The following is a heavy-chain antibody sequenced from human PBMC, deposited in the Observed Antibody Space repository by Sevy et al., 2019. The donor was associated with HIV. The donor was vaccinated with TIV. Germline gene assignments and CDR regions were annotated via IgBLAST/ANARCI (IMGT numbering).Heavy chain of an antibody. CDR3: ARQFQEYYYGVDV. CDR1: GDSISGYY. CDR2: IYHSGRT. V-gene: IGHV4-59*01. J-gene: IGHJ6*02. Sequence: SETLSLTCTVSGDSISGYYWSWIRQPPGKGLEWIGYIYHSGRTNYNPSLKSRVTISEDRSKNQLSLKLTSVTAADTAVYYCARQFQEYYYGVDVWGQGTMVTVSS. D-gene: IGHD6-6*01.